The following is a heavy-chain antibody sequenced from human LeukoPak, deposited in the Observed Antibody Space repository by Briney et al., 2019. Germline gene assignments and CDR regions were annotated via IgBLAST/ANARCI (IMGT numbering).Heavy chain of an antibody. V-gene: IGHV3-23*01. D-gene: IGHD3-3*01. CDR2: ISGSGGST. Sequence: GGSLRLSCAASGFTFSSYDMSWVRQAPGKGLEWVSSISGSGGSTYYVDSVKGRFTISRDNSKNTLYLQINSLRAEDTAVYYCAHGLGGAKYYYYMDVWGKGTKVTVSS. CDR3: AHGLGGAKYYYYMDV. J-gene: IGHJ6*03. CDR1: GFTFSSYD.